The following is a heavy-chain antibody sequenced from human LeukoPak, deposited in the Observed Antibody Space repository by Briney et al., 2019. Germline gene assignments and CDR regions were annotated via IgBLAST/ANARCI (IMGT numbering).Heavy chain of an antibody. J-gene: IGHJ4*02. CDR2: IYSGGST. D-gene: IGHD6-19*01. Sequence: GGSLRLSCAASGLTVSSNYMSWVRQAPGKGLEWVSVIYSGGSTYYPDSVKGRFTISRDNSKNTLYLHMNSLRAEDTAVYYCARDVLATSGWPTSHFDCWGQGALVTVSS. V-gene: IGHV3-66*01. CDR1: GLTVSSNY. CDR3: ARDVLATSGWPTSHFDC.